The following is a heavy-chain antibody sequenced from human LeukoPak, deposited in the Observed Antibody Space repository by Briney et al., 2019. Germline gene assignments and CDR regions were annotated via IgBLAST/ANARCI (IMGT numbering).Heavy chain of an antibody. CDR3: ARQRAPFGDYGYYFDC. Sequence: SETLSLTCTVSGGSISSYYWSWIRQPPGKGLEWIGYIYYSGSTNYNPSLKSRVTISVDTSKNQFSLKLSSVTAADTAVYYCARQRAPFGDYGYYFDCWGQGTLVTVSS. D-gene: IGHD4-17*01. V-gene: IGHV4-59*01. CDR1: GGSISSYY. J-gene: IGHJ4*02. CDR2: IYYSGST.